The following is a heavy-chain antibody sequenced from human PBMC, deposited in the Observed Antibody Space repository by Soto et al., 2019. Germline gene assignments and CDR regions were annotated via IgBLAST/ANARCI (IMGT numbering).Heavy chain of an antibody. Sequence: PGGSLRLSCVASGFTFNKYALAWVRQAPGKGLEWVSAISGSGASTYDAGSVKGRFTISRDNSNNTLYLQMNSLRAEDTAVYYCAKTPGVLTVTTSIHHWRQGTPVTVST. D-gene: IGHD4-17*01. V-gene: IGHV3-23*01. CDR3: AKTPGVLTVTTSIHH. CDR2: ISGSGAST. J-gene: IGHJ5*02. CDR1: GFTFNKYA.